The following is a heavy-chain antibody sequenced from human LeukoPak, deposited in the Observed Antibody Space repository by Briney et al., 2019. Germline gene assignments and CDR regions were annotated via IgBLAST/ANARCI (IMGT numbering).Heavy chain of an antibody. CDR3: AKDKAAMETGWSDP. CDR1: GFTFDDYA. Sequence: PGRSLRLSCAASGFTFDDYAMHWVRQAPGKGLEWVSGISWNSGSIGYADSVKGRFTISRDNAKNSLYLQMNSLRAEDTALYYCAKDKAAMETGWSDPWGQGTLVTVSS. V-gene: IGHV3-9*01. CDR2: ISWNSGSI. J-gene: IGHJ5*02. D-gene: IGHD5-18*01.